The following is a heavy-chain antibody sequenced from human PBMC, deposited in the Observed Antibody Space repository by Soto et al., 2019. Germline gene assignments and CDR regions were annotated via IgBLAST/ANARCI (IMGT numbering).Heavy chain of an antibody. CDR2: ISGSGGST. J-gene: IGHJ3*02. D-gene: IGHD3-16*01. CDR1: GFTFSSYA. Sequence: GGSLRLSCAASGFTFSSYAMSWVRQAPGKGLEWVSAISGSGGSTYYADSVKGRFTISRDNAKNSLYLQMNSLRAEETALYYCAKDILVWGSSNDAFDIWGQGTMVTVSS. CDR3: AKDILVWGSSNDAFDI. V-gene: IGHV3-23*01.